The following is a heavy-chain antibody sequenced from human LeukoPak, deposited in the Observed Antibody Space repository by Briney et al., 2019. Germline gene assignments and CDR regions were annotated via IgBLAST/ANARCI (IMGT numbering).Heavy chain of an antibody. CDR2: IYPGDSDT. V-gene: IGHV5-51*01. Sequence: GESLKISCKGFGYSFTNYWIGWVRQMPGKGLEWMGIIYPGDSDTRYSPSFQGQVTISADKSISTAYLQWSSLKASDTAMYYCARPNIAVAEGAFDIWGQGTMVTVSS. CDR1: GYSFTNYW. D-gene: IGHD6-19*01. J-gene: IGHJ3*02. CDR3: ARPNIAVAEGAFDI.